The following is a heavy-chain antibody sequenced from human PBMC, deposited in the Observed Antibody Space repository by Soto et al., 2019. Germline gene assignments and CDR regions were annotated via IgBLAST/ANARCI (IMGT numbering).Heavy chain of an antibody. CDR2: INPSGGYT. V-gene: IGHV1-46*01. Sequence: ASVKVSWKPSGYTFGSYYMNWVRQAPGQGLEWLGIINPSGGYTTYAQRFLGRVTMTSDTSKNQLSLQLNSVTPEDTAVYYCARGTGSGNGWHDYWGQGTLVTVPQ. J-gene: IGHJ4*02. D-gene: IGHD6-19*01. CDR3: ARGTGSGNGWHDY. CDR1: GYTFGSYY.